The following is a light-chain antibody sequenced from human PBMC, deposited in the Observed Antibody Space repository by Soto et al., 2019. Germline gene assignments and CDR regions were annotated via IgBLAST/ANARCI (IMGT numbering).Light chain of an antibody. CDR1: ASNIGNDY. CDR3: GAWDTSLNVYV. CDR2: DNN. V-gene: IGLV1-51*01. Sequence: QSVLTQPPSVSAAPGHKVTISCSGTASNIGNDYVSWYHKPPAEAPQLLIYDNNKRPSGIPDRFSGSSSGTSATLGITGLQTGGEADYYCGAWDTSLNVYVFGTGTKVTVL. J-gene: IGLJ1*01.